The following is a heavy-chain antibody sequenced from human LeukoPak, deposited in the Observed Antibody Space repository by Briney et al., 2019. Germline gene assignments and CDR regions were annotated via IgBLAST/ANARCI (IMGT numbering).Heavy chain of an antibody. CDR2: INHSGST. J-gene: IGHJ4*02. V-gene: IGHV4-34*01. D-gene: IGHD6-13*01. Sequence: PSETLSLTCAVYGGSFSGYYWSWIRQTPGKGLEWIGEINHSGSTNYNPSLKSRVTISVDTSKIQFSLKLSSVTAADTAVYYCARATLYSSRYYFDYWGQGTLVTVSS. CDR1: GGSFSGYY. CDR3: ARATLYSSRYYFDY.